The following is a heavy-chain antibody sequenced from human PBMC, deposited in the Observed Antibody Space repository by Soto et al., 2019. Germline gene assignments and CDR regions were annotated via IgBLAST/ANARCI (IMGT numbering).Heavy chain of an antibody. D-gene: IGHD2-15*01. J-gene: IGHJ5*02. CDR2: IIPIFGTA. CDR3: ARETPSYCSGGSCRETWFDP. Sequence: SVKVSCKASGGTFSSYAISWVRQAPGQGLEWMGGIIPIFGTANYAQKFQGRVTITADKSTSTAYMELSSLRSEDTAVYYCARETPSYCSGGSCRETWFDPWGQGTLVTVYS. V-gene: IGHV1-69*06. CDR1: GGTFSSYA.